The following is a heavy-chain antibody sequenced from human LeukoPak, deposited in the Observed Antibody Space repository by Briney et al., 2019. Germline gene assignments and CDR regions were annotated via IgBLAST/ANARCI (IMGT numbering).Heavy chain of an antibody. CDR2: INHSGST. Sequence: SETLSLTCAVYGGSFSGYYWSWIRQPPGKGLEWIGEINHSGSTNYNPSLKSRVTISVDKSKAQFSWKLSSGTAADPAVYYCARGQVRGGYFDYWGQGTLVTVSS. D-gene: IGHD3-10*01. J-gene: IGHJ4*02. CDR3: ARGQVRGGYFDY. V-gene: IGHV4-34*01. CDR1: GGSFSGYY.